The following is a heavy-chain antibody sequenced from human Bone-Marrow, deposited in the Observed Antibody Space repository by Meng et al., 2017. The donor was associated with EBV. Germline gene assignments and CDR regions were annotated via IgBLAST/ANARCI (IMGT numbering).Heavy chain of an antibody. J-gene: IGHJ4*02. V-gene: IGHV1-8*01. CDR1: GYTFSSYD. Sequence: QVQLVQSGSELKKPGASVKISCKASGYTFSSYDVNWVRQAPGQGPEWMGWINPNSGNTGFAQKIQGRVSMTWDTYTSTAYMELRNLRSEDTAVYYCARMGYWGQGTLVTSPQ. CDR3: ARMGY. CDR2: INPNSGNT.